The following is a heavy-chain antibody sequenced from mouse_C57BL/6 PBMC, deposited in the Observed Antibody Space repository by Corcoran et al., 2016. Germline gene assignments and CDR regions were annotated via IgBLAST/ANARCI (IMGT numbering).Heavy chain of an antibody. V-gene: IGHV1-26*01. Sequence: EVQLQQSGPELVKPGASVKISCKASGYTFTDYYMNWVKQSHGKSLEWIGDINPNNGGTSYNQKFKGKATLTVDKSSSTAYMELRSLTSEDSAVYYCARFDSVYDAMDYWGQGTSVTVSS. CDR1: GYTFTDYY. CDR3: ARFDSVYDAMDY. D-gene: IGHD2-13*01. J-gene: IGHJ4*01. CDR2: INPNNGGT.